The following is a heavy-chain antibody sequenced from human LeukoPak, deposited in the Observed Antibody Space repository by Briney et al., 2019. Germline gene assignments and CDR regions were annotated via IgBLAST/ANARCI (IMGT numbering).Heavy chain of an antibody. CDR2: ISSNGDYT. V-gene: IGHV3-64D*06. CDR1: GFTFSNYP. CDR3: VRDLYSGYDGRRPFDY. D-gene: IGHD5-12*01. Sequence: PGGSLRLSCAASGFTFSNYPMHWVRQAPGTGLEYVSAISSNGDYTYYADSVKGRFTISRDNSKSTLYLQMSSLRADDTAVYYCVRDLYSGYDGRRPFDYWGQGTLVTVSS. J-gene: IGHJ4*02.